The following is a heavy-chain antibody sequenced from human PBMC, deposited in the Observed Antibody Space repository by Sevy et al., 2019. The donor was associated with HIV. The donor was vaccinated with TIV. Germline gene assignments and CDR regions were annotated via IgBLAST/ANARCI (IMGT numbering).Heavy chain of an antibody. Sequence: RGCLRLSCVASGFTFSNAWMNWVRQAPGKGLEWVGRIQSTTDGGTIDYAAPVKGRFTISRDDSKNMLYLQMNSLKTEDTGVYYCTTDPIILLLVTDGVAVWGQGTTVTVSS. J-gene: IGHJ6*02. CDR1: GFTFSNAW. CDR3: TTDPIILLLVTDGVAV. CDR2: IQSTTDGGTI. V-gene: IGHV3-15*01. D-gene: IGHD2-8*02.